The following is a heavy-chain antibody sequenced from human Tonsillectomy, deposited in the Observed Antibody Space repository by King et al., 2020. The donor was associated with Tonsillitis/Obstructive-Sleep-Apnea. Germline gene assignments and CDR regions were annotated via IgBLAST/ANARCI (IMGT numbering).Heavy chain of an antibody. Sequence: VQLVQSGGGVVQPGRSLRLSCAASGFTFSSYGMHWVHQAPGKGLEWVAVIWYDGSNKYYADSVKGRFTISRDNSKNTLYLQMNSLRAEDTAVYYCARASIYYDSSGYYYPFDYWGQGTLVTVSS. D-gene: IGHD3-22*01. CDR3: ARASIYYDSSGYYYPFDY. CDR1: GFTFSSYG. J-gene: IGHJ4*02. CDR2: IWYDGSNK. V-gene: IGHV3-33*01.